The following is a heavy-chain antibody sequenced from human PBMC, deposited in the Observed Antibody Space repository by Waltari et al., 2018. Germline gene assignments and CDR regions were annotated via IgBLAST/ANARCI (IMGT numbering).Heavy chain of an antibody. D-gene: IGHD3-22*01. CDR3: ARGASSGYYGYFDY. J-gene: IGHJ4*02. V-gene: IGHV1-69*12. CDR2: IIPIFGTA. CDR1: GSTFSSYA. Sequence: QVQLVQSGAEVKKPGSSVKVSCKASGSTFSSYAISWVRQAPGQGLEWMGGIIPIFGTANYAQKFQGRVTITADESTSTAYMELSSLRSEDTAVYYCARGASSGYYGYFDYWGQGTLVTVSS.